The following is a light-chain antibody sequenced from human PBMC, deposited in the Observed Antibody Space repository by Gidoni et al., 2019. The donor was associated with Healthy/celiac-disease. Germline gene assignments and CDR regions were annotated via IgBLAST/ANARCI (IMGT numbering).Light chain of an antibody. CDR2: KAS. CDR3: QQYNSYTWT. J-gene: IGKJ1*01. V-gene: IGKV1-5*03. Sequence: DIQITQSPSTLSASVGDRVTIPCRASQSISSWLAWYQQKPGKAPKLLIYKASSLESGVPSRFSGSGSGTEFTLTISSLQPDDFATYYCQQYNSYTWTFGQGTEVEIK. CDR1: QSISSW.